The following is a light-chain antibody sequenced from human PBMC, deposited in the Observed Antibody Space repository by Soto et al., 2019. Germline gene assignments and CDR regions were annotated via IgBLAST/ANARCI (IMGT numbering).Light chain of an antibody. V-gene: IGLV2-23*02. J-gene: IGLJ1*01. CDR1: SSDVGSFNL. Sequence: QSVLTQPASVSGSPGQSITISCTGTSSDVGSFNLVSWYQQHPGKAPKLMIYEVSKRPSGVSNRFSGSKSGNAASLTISGLQVEDVADYYCCSYARSNTYVFGTGTKVTV. CDR2: EVS. CDR3: CSYARSNTYV.